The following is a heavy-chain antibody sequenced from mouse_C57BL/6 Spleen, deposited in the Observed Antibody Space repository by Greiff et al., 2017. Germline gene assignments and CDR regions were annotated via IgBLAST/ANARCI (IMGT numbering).Heavy chain of an antibody. CDR2: IYPGDGDT. J-gene: IGHJ2*01. CDR1: GYAFSSSW. Sequence: QVQLKESGPELVKPGASVKISCKASGYAFSSSWLNWVKQRPGKGLEWIGRIYPGDGDTNYNGKFKGKATLTADKSSSTAYRQLSSLTAEDSAVYFCARSPYYYGSSPYYFDYWGQGTTLTVSS. CDR3: ARSPYYYGSSPYYFDY. D-gene: IGHD1-1*01. V-gene: IGHV1-82*01.